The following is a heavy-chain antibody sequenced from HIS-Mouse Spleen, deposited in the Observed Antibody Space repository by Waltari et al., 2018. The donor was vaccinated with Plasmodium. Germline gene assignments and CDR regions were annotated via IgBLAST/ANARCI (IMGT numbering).Heavy chain of an antibody. V-gene: IGHV3-53*01. Sequence: EVQLVESGGGLIQPGGSLRLSCAASGFTVSSNYMSWVRQAPGQGLEWVSVIYSGGSTYYTDSLKGRFTISRDNAKNTLYLQMNSLRAEDTAVYYCARGMKSSSSAFDIWGQGTMVTVSS. D-gene: IGHD6-6*01. J-gene: IGHJ3*02. CDR3: ARGMKSSSSAFDI. CDR2: IYSGGST. CDR1: GFTVSSNY.